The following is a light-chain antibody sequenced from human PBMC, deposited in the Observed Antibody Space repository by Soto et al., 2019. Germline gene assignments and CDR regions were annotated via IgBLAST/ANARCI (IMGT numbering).Light chain of an antibody. CDR1: SSNIGRNY. V-gene: IGLV1-47*02. CDR2: SNN. Sequence: QSVLTQPPSASGTPGQKVTMSCSGSSSNIGRNYVSWYQQLPGTAPKLLIYSNNQRPSGVPDRFSGSKSGTSASLAISELRSEYEGDYYCAAWDDILRGVFGGGTKLTVL. J-gene: IGLJ3*02. CDR3: AAWDDILRGV.